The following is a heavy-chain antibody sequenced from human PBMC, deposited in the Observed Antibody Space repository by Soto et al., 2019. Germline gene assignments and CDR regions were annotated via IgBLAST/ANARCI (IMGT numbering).Heavy chain of an antibody. J-gene: IGHJ4*02. D-gene: IGHD6-19*01. CDR2: IIPIFGTA. CDR3: ARARLLSRYSSGWEPFDY. V-gene: IGHV1-69*13. CDR1: GGTFSSYA. Sequence: SVKVSCKASGGTFSSYAISWVRQAPGQGLEWMGGIIPIFGTANYAQKFQGRVTITADESTSTAYMELSSLRSEDTAVYYCARARLLSRYSSGWEPFDYWGQGTLVTVSS.